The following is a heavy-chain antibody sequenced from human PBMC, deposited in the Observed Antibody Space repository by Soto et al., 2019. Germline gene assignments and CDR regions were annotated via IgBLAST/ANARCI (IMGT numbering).Heavy chain of an antibody. D-gene: IGHD3-9*01. J-gene: IGHJ4*02. Sequence: QVQLVQSGAEVKKPGTSVKVSCKASGYTFTNYAIHWVRQAPGQRLEWMGWINADNGNTKYSRKFQGRVTITRDTSASTAYMELSSLRSEDTAVYYCASYTMFYDLLTAYYGSFDYWGQGTLVTVSS. CDR2: INADNGNT. CDR3: ASYTMFYDLLTAYYGSFDY. V-gene: IGHV1-3*01. CDR1: GYTFTNYA.